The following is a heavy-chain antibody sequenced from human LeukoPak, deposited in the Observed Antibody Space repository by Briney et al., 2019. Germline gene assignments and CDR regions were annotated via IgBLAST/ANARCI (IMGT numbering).Heavy chain of an antibody. CDR2: INAGNGNT. D-gene: IGHD2-2*01. Sequence: ASVKLSCKASGYTFTSYAMHWVRQAPGQRLEWMGWINAGNGNTKYSQKFQGRVTITRDTSASTAYMELSSLRSEDTAVYYCARSGMGTSCFDYWGQGTLVTVSS. J-gene: IGHJ4*02. CDR3: ARSGMGTSCFDY. CDR1: GYTFTSYA. V-gene: IGHV1-3*01.